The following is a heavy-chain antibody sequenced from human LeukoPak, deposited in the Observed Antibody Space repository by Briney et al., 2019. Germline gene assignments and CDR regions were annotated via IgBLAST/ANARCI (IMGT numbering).Heavy chain of an antibody. CDR2: MNPAGDNA. J-gene: IGHJ2*01. D-gene: IGHD4-17*01. CDR1: GYTFTNYY. CDR3: ARGAVTTAVHWHFSL. V-gene: IGHV1-8*01. Sequence: ASVKVSCKAPGYTFTNYYISWVRQATGQGLEWMGWMNPAGDNAGYAQKFQGRMTLTRDTSVSTVYMELSSLRSEDTAVYYCARGAVTTAVHWHFSLWGRGTLVTVSS.